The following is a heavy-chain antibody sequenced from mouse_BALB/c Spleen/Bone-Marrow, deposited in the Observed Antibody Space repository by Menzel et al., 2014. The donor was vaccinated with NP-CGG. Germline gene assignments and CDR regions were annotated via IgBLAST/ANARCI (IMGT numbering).Heavy chain of an antibody. J-gene: IGHJ2*01. CDR2: ISSGGSYT. V-gene: IGHV5-6*01. Sequence: EVQRVESGGDLVKPGGSLKLSCAASGFTFSSYGMSWVRQTPDKRLEWVATISSGGSYTYYPDSVKGRFTISRDNAKNPLYLQMSSLKSEDTAMYYCARPTTVVATGGSFDYWGQGTTLTVSS. CDR3: ARPTTVVATGGSFDY. D-gene: IGHD1-1*01. CDR1: GFTFSSYG.